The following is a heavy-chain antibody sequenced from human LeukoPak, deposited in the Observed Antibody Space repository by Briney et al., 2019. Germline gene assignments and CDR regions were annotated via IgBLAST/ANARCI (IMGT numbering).Heavy chain of an antibody. J-gene: IGHJ4*02. D-gene: IGHD3-22*01. CDR2: IWYDGSNK. CDR3: ARGFSGYYLLSFDY. V-gene: IGHV3-33*01. Sequence: GGSLRLSCAASGFTFSSYGVHWVRQAPGKGLEWVAVIWYDGSNKYYADSVKGRFTISRDNSKNTLYLQMNSLRAEDTAVYYCARGFSGYYLLSFDYWGQGTLVTVSS. CDR1: GFTFSSYG.